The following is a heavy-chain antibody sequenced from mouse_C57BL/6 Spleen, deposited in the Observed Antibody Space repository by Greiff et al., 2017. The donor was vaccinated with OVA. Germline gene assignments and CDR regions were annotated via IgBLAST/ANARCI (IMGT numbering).Heavy chain of an antibody. Sequence: QVQLQQSGPELVKPGASVKISCKASGYAFSSSWMNWVKQRPGKGLEWIGRIYPGDGDTNYNGKFKGKATLTADKSSSTAYMQLSSLTSEDSAVYFCAREELYYGSSSWYFDVWGTGTTVTVSS. J-gene: IGHJ1*03. CDR3: AREELYYGSSSWYFDV. V-gene: IGHV1-82*01. D-gene: IGHD1-1*01. CDR1: GYAFSSSW. CDR2: IYPGDGDT.